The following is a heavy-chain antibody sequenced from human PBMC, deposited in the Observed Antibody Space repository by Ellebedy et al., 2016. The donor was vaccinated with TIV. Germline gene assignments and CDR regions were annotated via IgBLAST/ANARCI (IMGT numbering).Heavy chain of an antibody. CDR2: ISSSSSYI. CDR3: AKFAAAGTRWFDP. J-gene: IGHJ5*02. CDR1: GFTFSSYS. V-gene: IGHV3-21*04. D-gene: IGHD6-13*01. Sequence: PGGSLRLSCAASGFTFSSYSMNWVRQAPGKGLEWVSSISSSSSYIYYADSVKGRFTISRDNSKNTLYLQMNSLRAEDTAVYYCAKFAAAGTRWFDPWGQGTLVTVSS.